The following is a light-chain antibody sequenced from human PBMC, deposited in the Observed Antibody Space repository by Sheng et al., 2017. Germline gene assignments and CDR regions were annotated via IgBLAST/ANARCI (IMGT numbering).Light chain of an antibody. CDR1: QGISNY. CDR3: QHYSNDWR. CDR2: KAS. V-gene: IGKV1-5*03. J-gene: IGKJ1*01. Sequence: DIQMTQSPSSLSASVGDRVTITCRASQGISNYLAWYQQKPGKAPKILIYKASILEDGVPSRFSGSGSGTDFTLTISSLQPDDSATYYCQHYSNDWRFGQGTKVEIK.